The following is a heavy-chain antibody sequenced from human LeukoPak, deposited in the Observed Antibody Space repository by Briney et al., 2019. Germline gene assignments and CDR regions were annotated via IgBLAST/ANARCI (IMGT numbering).Heavy chain of an antibody. CDR3: ARCHYGSGTYAHGFDI. Sequence: PSETLSLTCTVSGGSISSGSYHWSWIRQHPGKGLEWIGCIYYSGSTYYNSSLKSRVTISVDTSKNQFSLKLSSVTAADTAVYYCARCHYGSGTYAHGFDIWGQGTTVTVSS. D-gene: IGHD3-10*01. V-gene: IGHV4-31*03. CDR1: GGSISSGSYH. J-gene: IGHJ3*02. CDR2: IYYSGST.